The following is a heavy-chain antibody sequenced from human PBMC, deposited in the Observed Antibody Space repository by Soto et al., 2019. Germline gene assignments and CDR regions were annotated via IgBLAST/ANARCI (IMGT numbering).Heavy chain of an antibody. CDR3: VRDHGAMAEGTLFDI. D-gene: IGHD5-18*01. J-gene: IGHJ3*02. CDR2: IIPMVGIA. Sequence: SVKVSCKASGGTFGSYTVTWVRQAPGQGLEWMGRIIPMVGIANNAQKFQGRVTIAADKSTGTAYMELSSLRSEDTAVYYCVRDHGAMAEGTLFDIWGQGTMVTVSS. CDR1: GGTFGSYT. V-gene: IGHV1-69*04.